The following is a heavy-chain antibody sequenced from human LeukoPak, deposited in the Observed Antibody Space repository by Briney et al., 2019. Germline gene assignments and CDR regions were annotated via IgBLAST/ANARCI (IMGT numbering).Heavy chain of an antibody. CDR1: GGTFSSYA. J-gene: IGHJ4*02. Sequence: SVKVSCKASGGTFSSYAISWVRQAPGQGLEWMGGIIPIFGTANYAQKFQGRVTITADESTSTAYMELNSLRAEDTAVYYCAKEESVVVVITLSSFVYWGQGTLVTVSS. D-gene: IGHD3-22*01. CDR2: IIPIFGTA. V-gene: IGHV1-69*13. CDR3: AKEESVVVVITLSSFVY.